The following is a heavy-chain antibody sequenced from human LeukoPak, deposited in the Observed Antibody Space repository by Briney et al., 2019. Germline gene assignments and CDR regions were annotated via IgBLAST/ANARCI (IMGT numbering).Heavy chain of an antibody. Sequence: SETLSLTCTVSGGSISSYYWSWIRQPAGKGLEWIGRIYTSGSTNYNPSLKSRVTMSVDTSKNQFSLKLSSVTAADTAVYYCAREGYYGSGSYSHYYYYYMDVWGKGTTVTVSS. D-gene: IGHD3-10*01. CDR3: AREGYYGSGSYSHYYYYYMDV. V-gene: IGHV4-4*07. CDR2: IYTSGST. J-gene: IGHJ6*03. CDR1: GGSISSYY.